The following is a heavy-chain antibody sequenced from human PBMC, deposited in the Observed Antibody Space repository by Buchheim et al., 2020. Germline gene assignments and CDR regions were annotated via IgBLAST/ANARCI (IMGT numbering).Heavy chain of an antibody. CDR2: IYHHGST. J-gene: IGHJ6*02. V-gene: IGHV4-4*02. D-gene: IGHD6-13*01. Sequence: QVQLQESGPGLVKPSGTLSLTCAVSGGSISGDNWWSWVRQTPEKGLEWIGEIYHHGSTNYNPSLGSRVTISVDKSKNQLSLKVNSVTAADTAVYYCAKASSAGNYYYGMDVWGQGTT. CDR3: AKASSAGNYYYGMDV. CDR1: GGSISGDNW.